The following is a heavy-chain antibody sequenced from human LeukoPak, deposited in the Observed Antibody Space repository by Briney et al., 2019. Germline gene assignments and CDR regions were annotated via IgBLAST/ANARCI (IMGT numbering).Heavy chain of an antibody. CDR3: AKAAGGTFDP. D-gene: IGHD1-26*01. V-gene: IGHV4-4*07. CDR2: IYTDGTT. CDR1: GAYIYNFY. Sequence: SETLSLTCTVSGAYIYNFYWSWIRQPAGKGPEWIGHIYTDGTTKYNPTLKSRVTMSADASKDQFSLKLTSVTAADTAVYYCAKAAGGTFDPWGPGTLVIVSS. J-gene: IGHJ5*02.